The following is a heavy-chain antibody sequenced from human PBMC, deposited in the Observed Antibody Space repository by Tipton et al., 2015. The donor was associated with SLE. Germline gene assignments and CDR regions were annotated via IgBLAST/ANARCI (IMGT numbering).Heavy chain of an antibody. V-gene: IGHV4-34*01. CDR3: ARWGETMWTY. J-gene: IGHJ4*02. CDR1: GGSLSGYY. CDR2: INHSGTT. D-gene: IGHD3-16*01. Sequence: GLVKPSETLSLTCAVYGGSLSGYYWSWIRQPPGKRLEWIGEINHSGTTNYNPSLKSRVTVSVDTSENQFSLRLSSVTAADTAVYYCARWGETMWTYWGQGTLVTVSS.